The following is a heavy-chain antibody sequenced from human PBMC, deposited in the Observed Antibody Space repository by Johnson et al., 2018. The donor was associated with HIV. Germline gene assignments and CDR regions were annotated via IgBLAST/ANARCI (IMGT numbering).Heavy chain of an antibody. V-gene: IGHV3-20*04. CDR2: INWNGGST. CDR3: ARRAYGSRSFSDAFDL. J-gene: IGHJ3*01. Sequence: VQLVESGGGVVRPGGSLRLSCAASGFTFDEYGMSWVRQAPGKGLEWVSGINWNGGSTGYAASMKGRFTISRDNANNALYLQMNSLGVGDTAVYYCARRAYGSRSFSDAFDLWGPGTTVIVSS. D-gene: IGHD3-10*01. CDR1: GFTFDEYG.